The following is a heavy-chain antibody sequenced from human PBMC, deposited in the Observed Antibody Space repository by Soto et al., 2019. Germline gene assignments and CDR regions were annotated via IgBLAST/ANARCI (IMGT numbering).Heavy chain of an antibody. CDR2: IYYSGST. D-gene: IGHD3-22*01. CDR3: ARVYYDSSGSSPIFDY. CDR1: GGSISSYY. Sequence: SETLSLTCTVSGGSISSYYWSWIRQPPGKGLEWIGYIYYSGSTNYNPSLKSRVTISVDTSKNQFSLKLSSVTAADTAVYYCARVYYDSSGSSPIFDYWGQGTLVTVSS. V-gene: IGHV4-59*01. J-gene: IGHJ4*02.